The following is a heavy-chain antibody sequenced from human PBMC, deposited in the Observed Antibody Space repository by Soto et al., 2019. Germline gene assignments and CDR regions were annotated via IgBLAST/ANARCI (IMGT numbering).Heavy chain of an antibody. CDR2: IYSGGST. CDR3: ARAVGSSWYYYYGMDV. V-gene: IGHV3-53*01. CDR1: GFNVSSNY. J-gene: IGHJ6*02. Sequence: EVQLVESGGGLIQPGGSLRLSCAASGFNVSSNYMSWVRQAPGKGLEWVSVIYSGGSTYYADSVKGRFTISRDNSKNTLYLQMNSLRAEDTAVYYCARAVGSSWYYYYGMDVWGQGTTVTVSS. D-gene: IGHD6-13*01.